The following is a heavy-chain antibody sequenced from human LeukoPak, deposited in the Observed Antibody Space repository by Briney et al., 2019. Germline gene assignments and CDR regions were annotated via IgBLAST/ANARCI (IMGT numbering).Heavy chain of an antibody. Sequence: GGSLRLSCAASGFTLSSYAMSWVRQAPGKGLEWVSLISGNTGSTYYADSVKGRFTISRDNAKNSLYLQMNSLRAEDTAVYYCARVSTIVGSDYWGQGTLVTVSS. CDR3: ARVSTIVGSDY. D-gene: IGHD5-12*01. V-gene: IGHV3-23*01. CDR2: ISGNTGST. CDR1: GFTLSSYA. J-gene: IGHJ4*02.